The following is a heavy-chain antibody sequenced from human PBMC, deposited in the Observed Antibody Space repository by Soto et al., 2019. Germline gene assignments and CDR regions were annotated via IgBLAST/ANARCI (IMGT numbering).Heavy chain of an antibody. J-gene: IGHJ4*02. CDR3: XXXXGAAGDY. Sequence: QITLKESGPPLVKPTQTLTLTCTFSGFSLSTSGVGVGWIRQPPGKALEWLVFIYWDDDKRYSPSLKSRLTXXXXXXXXXXXXXXXXXXXXXXXXXXXXXXXGAAGDYWGQGTLVTVSS. CDR1: GFSLSTSGVG. CDR2: IYWDDDK. D-gene: IGHD3-10*01. V-gene: IGHV2-5*02.